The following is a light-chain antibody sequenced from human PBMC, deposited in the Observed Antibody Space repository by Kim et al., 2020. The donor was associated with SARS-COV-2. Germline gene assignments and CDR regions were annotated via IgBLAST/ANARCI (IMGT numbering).Light chain of an antibody. CDR1: KLGEKY. CDR2: QDS. Sequence: VSPGPTANITCSGEKLGEKYACWYQQKPGQSPVLVIYQDSKRPSGIPERFSGSNSGNTATLTISGTQAMDEADYYCQAWDSSTVVFGGGTQLTVL. V-gene: IGLV3-1*01. CDR3: QAWDSSTVV. J-gene: IGLJ2*01.